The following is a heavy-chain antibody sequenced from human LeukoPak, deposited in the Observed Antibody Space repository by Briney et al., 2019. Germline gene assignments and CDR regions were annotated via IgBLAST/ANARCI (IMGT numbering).Heavy chain of an antibody. CDR2: IYYSGST. J-gene: IGHJ5*02. D-gene: IGHD3-22*01. Sequence: PSETLSLTCTVSGGSISSYYWSWIRQPPGKGLEWIGYIYYSGSTNYNPSLKSRVTISVDTSKNQFSLKLSSVTAADTAVYYCARDELDYYDSSGPAWGQGTLVTVSS. CDR1: GGSISSYY. CDR3: ARDELDYYDSSGPA. V-gene: IGHV4-59*12.